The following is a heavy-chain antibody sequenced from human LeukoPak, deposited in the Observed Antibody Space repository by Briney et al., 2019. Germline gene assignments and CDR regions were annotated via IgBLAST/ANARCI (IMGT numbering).Heavy chain of an antibody. Sequence: SVKVSCKTSGFTFTRSAMQWVRQARGQRLEWIGWIVVGSGSTDYAQKFQERVTITRDMSTSTAYMELSSLTSEDTAVYYCAADNDYSVPQWLPRGAYWGQGTLVTVSS. D-gene: IGHD4-11*01. CDR1: GFTFTRSA. V-gene: IGHV1-58*02. CDR2: IVVGSGST. J-gene: IGHJ4*02. CDR3: AADNDYSVPQWLPRGAY.